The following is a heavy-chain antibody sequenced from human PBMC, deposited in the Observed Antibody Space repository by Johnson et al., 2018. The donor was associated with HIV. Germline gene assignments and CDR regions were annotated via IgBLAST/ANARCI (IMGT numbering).Heavy chain of an antibody. Sequence: QVQLVESGGGVVQPGRSLRLSCAASGFTFSTYGMHWVRQAPGKGLEWVAVTWYDGSNQYYADSVKGRFSISRDNSKNTLYLQMNSRRAEDTAVYYCAKDQWSSSWTNDALDFWGQGTMVTVSS. J-gene: IGHJ3*01. V-gene: IGHV3-33*06. CDR3: AKDQWSSSWTNDALDF. CDR1: GFTFSTYG. D-gene: IGHD6-13*01. CDR2: TWYDGSNQ.